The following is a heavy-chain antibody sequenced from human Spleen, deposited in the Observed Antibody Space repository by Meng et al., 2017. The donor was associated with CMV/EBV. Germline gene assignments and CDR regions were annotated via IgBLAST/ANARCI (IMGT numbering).Heavy chain of an antibody. V-gene: IGHV3-48*03. J-gene: IGHJ4*02. CDR1: GFTFSNWD. CDR3: VSETRDYDFWSGYYVLDY. D-gene: IGHD3-3*01. Sequence: GGSLRLSCVVSGFTFSNWDMNWVRQAPGGGLEWIAYISSTGSTIYYADSVKGRFTVSRDNAKNSLHLQMTSLRAEDTAFYYCVSETRDYDFWSGYYVLDYWGQGTLVTVSS. CDR2: ISSTGSTI.